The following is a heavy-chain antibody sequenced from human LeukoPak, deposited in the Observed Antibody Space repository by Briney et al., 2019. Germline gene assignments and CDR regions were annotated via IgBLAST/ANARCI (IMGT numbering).Heavy chain of an antibody. Sequence: GGSLRLSCAASGFTFSSYSLNWVRQAPGKGLEWVSSISSSSSYIYYADSVKGRFTISRDNAKNSLYLQMNSLRSEDTALYYCAIYYDYDSRGYYYYFDYWGQGTLVTVSS. CDR2: ISSSSSYI. J-gene: IGHJ4*02. CDR3: AIYYDYDSRGYYYYFDY. V-gene: IGHV3-21*01. D-gene: IGHD3-22*01. CDR1: GFTFSSYS.